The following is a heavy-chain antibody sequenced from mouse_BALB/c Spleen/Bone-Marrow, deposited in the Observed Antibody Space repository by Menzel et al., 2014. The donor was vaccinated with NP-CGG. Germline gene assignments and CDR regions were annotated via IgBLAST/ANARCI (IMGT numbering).Heavy chain of an antibody. Sequence: QVQLQQSGAELVRPGSSVKISCKASGYAFSSYWMYWVKQRPGQGLEWIGQIYPGDGDTNYNGKFKGKATLTADKSSSTAYMQLSSLTSEYSAVYFCARDDGFAYWGQGTLVTVSA. J-gene: IGHJ3*01. CDR3: ARDDGFAY. CDR1: GYAFSSYW. D-gene: IGHD2-12*01. V-gene: IGHV1-80*01. CDR2: IYPGDGDT.